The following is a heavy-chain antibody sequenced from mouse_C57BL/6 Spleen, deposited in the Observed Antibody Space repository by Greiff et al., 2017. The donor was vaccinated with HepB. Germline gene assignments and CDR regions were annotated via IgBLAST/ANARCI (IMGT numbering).Heavy chain of an antibody. V-gene: IGHV1-69*01. CDR1: GYTFTSYW. CDR2: IDPSDSYT. J-gene: IGHJ1*03. D-gene: IGHD2-1*01. CDR3: ARWGNYRYFDV. Sequence: VQLQQSGAELVMPGASVKLSCKASGYTFTSYWMHWVKQRPGQGLEWIGEIDPSDSYTNYNQKFKGKSTLTVDKSSSTAYMQPSSLTSEDSAVYYCARWGNYRYFDVWGTGTTVTVSS.